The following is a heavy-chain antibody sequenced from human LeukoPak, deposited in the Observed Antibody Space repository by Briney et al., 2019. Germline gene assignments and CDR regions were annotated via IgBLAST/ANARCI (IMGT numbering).Heavy chain of an antibody. V-gene: IGHV3-7*01. D-gene: IGHD2-8*01. CDR2: NMQDGSEK. CDR3: VRMGYCTNGVCYEVFDY. J-gene: IGHJ4*02. CDR1: GFTFTDDW. Sequence: GGSLRLAWLVSGFTFTDDWMSSVRQAPGKGLGWVGNNMQDGSEKYYGGSVKGRFAISRDNAKNSLSLQTNSLRAEDTAVYYCVRMGYCTNGVCYEVFDYWGQGTMVTV.